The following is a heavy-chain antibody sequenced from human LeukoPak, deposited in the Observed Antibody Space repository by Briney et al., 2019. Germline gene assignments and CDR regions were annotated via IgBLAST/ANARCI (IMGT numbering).Heavy chain of an antibody. V-gene: IGHV4-34*01. Sequence: PSETLSLTCAVYGGSFSGYYWSWIRQPPGKGLEWIGEINHSGSTNYNPSLKSRVTISVDTSKNQFSLKLSSVTAADTAVYYCAVSGSYYPVFDYWGQGTLVTVSS. J-gene: IGHJ4*02. CDR3: AVSGSYYPVFDY. D-gene: IGHD1-26*01. CDR2: INHSGST. CDR1: GGSFSGYY.